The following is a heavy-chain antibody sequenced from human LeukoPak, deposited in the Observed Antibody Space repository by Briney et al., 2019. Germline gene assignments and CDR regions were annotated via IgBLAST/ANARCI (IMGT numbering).Heavy chain of an antibody. Sequence: SETLSLTCTVSGYSISSGYYWGWTRQPPGKGLEWIGSIYHSGSTYYNPSLKSRVTISVDTSRNQFSLKLSSVTAADTAVYYCARDGRYDSSSIGYWGQGTLVTVSS. D-gene: IGHD3-22*01. J-gene: IGHJ4*02. CDR2: IYHSGST. CDR1: GYSISSGYY. V-gene: IGHV4-38-2*02. CDR3: ARDGRYDSSSIGY.